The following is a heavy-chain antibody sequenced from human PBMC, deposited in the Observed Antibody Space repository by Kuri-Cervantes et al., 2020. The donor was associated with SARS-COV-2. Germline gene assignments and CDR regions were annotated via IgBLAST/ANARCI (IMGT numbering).Heavy chain of an antibody. J-gene: IGHJ6*02. CDR1: GYTFTGYY. Sequence: ASVKVSCKASGYTFTGYYMHWVRQAPGQGLEWMGWINPNSGGTNYAQKFQGWVTMTRDTSISTAYMELSRLRSDDTAVYYCARGTNINYYGMDAWGQGPRSPSP. CDR2: INPNSGGT. V-gene: IGHV1-2*04. D-gene: IGHD1/OR15-1a*01. CDR3: ARGTNINYYGMDA.